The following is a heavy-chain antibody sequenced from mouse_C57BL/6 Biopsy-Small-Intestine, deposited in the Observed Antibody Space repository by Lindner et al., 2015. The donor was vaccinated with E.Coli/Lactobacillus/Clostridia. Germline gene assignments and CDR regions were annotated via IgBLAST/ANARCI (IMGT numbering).Heavy chain of an antibody. Sequence: SVKVSCKASGYTFTKFAIAWVRQAPGQGLEWMGRISAYDGDTNYAQKFQGRVTMTTDTSTSTAYMELRSLRSDDTAVYYCARYGAYDSSGYNYFWYFDLWGRGTLVTVSS. CDR2: ISAYDGDT. V-gene: IGHV1-74*01. CDR1: GYTFTKFA. CDR3: ARYGAYDSSGYNYFWYFDL. J-gene: IGHJ1*01. D-gene: IGHD2-13*01.